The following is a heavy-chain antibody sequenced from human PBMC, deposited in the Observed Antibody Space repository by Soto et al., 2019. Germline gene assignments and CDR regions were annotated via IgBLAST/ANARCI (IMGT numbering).Heavy chain of an antibody. CDR3: AHSAPKGLYYGMDV. J-gene: IGHJ6*02. V-gene: IGHV2-5*01. CDR2: IYWNDDK. Sequence: QITLKESGPTLVKPTQTLTLTCTFSGFSLSTSGVGVGWIRQPPGKALEWLALIYWNDDKRYSPSLKSGLTITKETSKNQVVLTMTNMDPVDTATYYCAHSAPKGLYYGMDVWGQGTTVTVSS. CDR1: GFSLSTSGVG.